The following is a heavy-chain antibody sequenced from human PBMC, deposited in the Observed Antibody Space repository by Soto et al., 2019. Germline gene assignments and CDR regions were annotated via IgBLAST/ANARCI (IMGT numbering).Heavy chain of an antibody. V-gene: IGHV3-21*01. J-gene: IGHJ4*02. CDR2: ISSSGSYI. Sequence: PGGSLRLSCAASGFTFSSHSMNWVRQAPGKGLEWVSSISSSGSYIYYADLLKGRFAISGDNAKNSLYLQMNSLRAEDTAVYYCASIPGGPPLRYFDYWGQGTLVTVSS. CDR3: ASIPGGPPLRYFDY. D-gene: IGHD3-10*01. CDR1: GFTFSSHS.